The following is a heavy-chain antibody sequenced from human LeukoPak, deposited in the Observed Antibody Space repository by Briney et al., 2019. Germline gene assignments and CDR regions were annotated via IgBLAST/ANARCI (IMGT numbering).Heavy chain of an antibody. J-gene: IGHJ6*03. CDR3: VQGTAMALRDYYYMDV. V-gene: IGHV3-7*01. CDR2: IKQDGSEK. CDR1: GFTFSSYW. D-gene: IGHD5-18*01. Sequence: GGSLRLSCAASGFTFSSYWMSWVRQAPGKGLEWVANIKQDGSEKYYVDSVKGRFTISRDNAKNSLYLQMNSLRAEDTAVYYCVQGTAMALRDYYYMDVWGKGTTVTVSS.